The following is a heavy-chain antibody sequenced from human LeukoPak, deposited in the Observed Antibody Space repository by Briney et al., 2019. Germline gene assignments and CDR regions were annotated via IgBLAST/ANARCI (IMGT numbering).Heavy chain of an antibody. Sequence: ASVKVSCKASGYTFTSYGISWVRQAPGQGLEWMGGIIPIFGTANYAQKFQGRVTITADESTSTAYMELRSLRSDDTAVYYCARDNRVSWKDYYERPFDYWGQGTLVTVSS. CDR3: ARDNRVSWKDYYERPFDY. J-gene: IGHJ4*02. V-gene: IGHV1-69*13. D-gene: IGHD2-8*01. CDR2: IIPIFGTA. CDR1: GYTFTSYG.